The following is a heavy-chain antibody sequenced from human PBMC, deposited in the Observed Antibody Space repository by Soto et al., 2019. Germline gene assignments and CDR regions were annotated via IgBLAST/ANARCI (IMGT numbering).Heavy chain of an antibody. CDR3: ARDQYCSGGSCYSVVGGSYGMDV. D-gene: IGHD2-15*01. J-gene: IGHJ6*02. Sequence: PSETLSLTCAVYGGSFSGYYWSWIRQPPGKGLEWIGEVNHSGSTNYNPSLKSRVTISVDTSKNQFSLKLSSVTAADTAVYYCARDQYCSGGSCYSVVGGSYGMDVWGQGTTVTVS. CDR1: GGSFSGYY. V-gene: IGHV4-34*01. CDR2: VNHSGST.